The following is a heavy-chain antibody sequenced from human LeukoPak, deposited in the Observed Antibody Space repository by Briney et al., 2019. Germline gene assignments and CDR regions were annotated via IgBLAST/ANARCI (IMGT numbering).Heavy chain of an antibody. D-gene: IGHD4-23*01. CDR1: GYGFTSYW. J-gene: IGHJ4*02. Sequence: GESLQISCKGSGYGFTSYWIGWVGRRPGKGREWRGIIYPGDSDTRYSPSFQGQVTISADKSISTAYLQWSSLKASDTAMYYCAISAGVVTPNYFDYWGQGTLVTVSS. V-gene: IGHV5-51*01. CDR3: AISAGVVTPNYFDY. CDR2: IYPGDSDT.